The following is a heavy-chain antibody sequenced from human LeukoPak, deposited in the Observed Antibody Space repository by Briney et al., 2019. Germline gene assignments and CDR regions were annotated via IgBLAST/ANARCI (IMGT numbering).Heavy chain of an antibody. V-gene: IGHV4-39*01. CDR1: GGSISSSSYY. CDR2: IYYSGSS. J-gene: IGHJ4*02. D-gene: IGHD5/OR15-5a*01. CDR3: ARSVQGQGIRGYFDY. Sequence: SETLSLTCTVSGGSISSSSYYWGWIRQPPGKGLEWIGNIYYSGSSYHNPSLKSRVTIFVDTSKNQFSLKLSSVTAADTAVYFCARSVQGQGIRGYFDYWGQGTLVTVSS.